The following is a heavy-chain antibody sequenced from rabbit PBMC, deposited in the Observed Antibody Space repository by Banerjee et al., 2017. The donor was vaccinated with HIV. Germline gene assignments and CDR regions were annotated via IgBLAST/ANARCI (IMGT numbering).Heavy chain of an antibody. CDR1: GFSFSNNYV. Sequence: QEQLEESGGDLVKPGASLTLTCTASGFSFSNNYVMCWVRQAPGKGLEWIACIYGGSHGNHYYASWAKGRFTISKTSSTTVTVQMTSLTAADTATYFCARVEYAGYAGYGYFDLWGPGTLVTVS. CDR2: IYGGSHGNH. V-gene: IGHV1S45*01. CDR3: ARVEYAGYAGYGYFDL. D-gene: IGHD8-1*01. J-gene: IGHJ4*01.